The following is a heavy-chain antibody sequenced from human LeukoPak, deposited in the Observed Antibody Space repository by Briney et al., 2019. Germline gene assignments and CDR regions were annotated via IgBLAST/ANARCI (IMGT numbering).Heavy chain of an antibody. CDR1: GYTFTGYY. CDR2: INPNSGGT. D-gene: IGHD3-16*02. CDR3: AREGDFVWGNYRCGAFDI. J-gene: IGHJ3*02. V-gene: IGHV1-2*02. Sequence: RWASVKVSCKASGYTFTGYYMHWVRQAPGQGLEWMGWINPNSGGTNYAQKFQGRVTMTRDTSISTAYMELSRLRSDDTAVYYCAREGDFVWGNYRCGAFDIWGQGTMVTVSS.